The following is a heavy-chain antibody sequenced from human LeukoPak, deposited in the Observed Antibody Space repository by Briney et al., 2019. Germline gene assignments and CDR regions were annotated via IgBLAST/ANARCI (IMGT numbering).Heavy chain of an antibody. CDR2: ISSSSSYI. J-gene: IGHJ4*02. CDR3: ARDRGEWLFPYFDY. V-gene: IGHV3-21*01. CDR1: GFTFSSYS. D-gene: IGHD3-3*01. Sequence: GGSLRLSCAASGFTFSSYSMNWVRQAPGKGLEWVSSISSSSSYIYYADSVKGRFTISRDNAKNSLYLQMNSLRAEDTAVYYCARDRGEWLFPYFDYWGQGTLVTVSS.